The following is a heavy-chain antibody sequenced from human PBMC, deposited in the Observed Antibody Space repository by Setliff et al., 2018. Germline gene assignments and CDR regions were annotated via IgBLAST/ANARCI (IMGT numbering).Heavy chain of an antibody. D-gene: IGHD1-7*01. CDR2: INSDGSST. CDR3: AKPQVELRWGFES. J-gene: IGHJ4*02. Sequence: PGGSLRLSCAASGFTFSSYWMHWVRQVPGEGLVWVSRINSDGSSTNYADSVKGRFSISRDNAKNTLYVQMNSLRVEDTAVYYCAKPQVELRWGFESWGQGTPVTVSS. V-gene: IGHV3-74*01. CDR1: GFTFSSYW.